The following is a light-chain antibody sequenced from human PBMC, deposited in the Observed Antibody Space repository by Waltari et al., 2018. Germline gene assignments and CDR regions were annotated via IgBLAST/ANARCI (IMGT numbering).Light chain of an antibody. CDR1: NIGSYS. CDR3: HVWHPDMDPGV. J-gene: IGLJ1*01. V-gene: IGLV3-21*04. Sequence: SYALTQPPSVSVAPGTTARITCGGDNIGSYSVHWYQQKPGQAPLLVIFYDSDRPSGFPERCSCSTSRSTATLTISSVEAGDEAKYYCHVWHPDMDPGVFGPGTEVSV. CDR2: YDS.